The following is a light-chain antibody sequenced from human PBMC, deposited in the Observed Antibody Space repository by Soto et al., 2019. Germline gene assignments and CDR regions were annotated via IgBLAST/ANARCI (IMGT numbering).Light chain of an antibody. CDR2: GAS. V-gene: IGKV3-20*01. Sequence: EIVLTQSPGTLSLSPGERATLSCRSSQSVSNNYLAWYQQRPGQAPRLLISGASSRATGIPARFSGSGSGTDFTLTISSLEPEDFEVYYCQQYGGSPTTFGQGTKVDIK. CDR1: QSVSNNY. J-gene: IGKJ1*01. CDR3: QQYGGSPTT.